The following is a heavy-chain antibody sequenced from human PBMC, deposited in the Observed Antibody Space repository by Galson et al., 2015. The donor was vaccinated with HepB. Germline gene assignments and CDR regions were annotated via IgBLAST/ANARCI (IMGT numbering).Heavy chain of an antibody. V-gene: IGHV3-30*18. CDR1: GFTFSSYG. J-gene: IGHJ5*02. CDR3: AKGSYYDFWSGYYSWFDP. Sequence: SLRLSCAASGFTFSSYGMHWVRQAPGKGLVWVAVISYDGSNKYYADSVKGRFTISRDNSKNTLYLQMNSLRAEDTAVYYCAKGSYYDFWSGYYSWFDPWGQGTLVTVSS. D-gene: IGHD3-3*01. CDR2: ISYDGSNK.